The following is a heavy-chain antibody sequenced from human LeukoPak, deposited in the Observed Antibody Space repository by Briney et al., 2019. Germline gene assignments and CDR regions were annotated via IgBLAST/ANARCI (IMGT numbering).Heavy chain of an antibody. D-gene: IGHD6-19*01. J-gene: IGHJ5*02. CDR3: ARGIAVASPGFDP. V-gene: IGHV1-8*02. CDR1: GYTFSGYY. Sequence: ASVKVSCKASGYTFSGYYMHWVRQAPGQGLEWMGWMNPNSGNTGYAQKFQGRVTMTRNTSISTAYMELSSLRSEDTAVYYCARGIAVASPGFDPWGQGTLVTVSS. CDR2: MNPNSGNT.